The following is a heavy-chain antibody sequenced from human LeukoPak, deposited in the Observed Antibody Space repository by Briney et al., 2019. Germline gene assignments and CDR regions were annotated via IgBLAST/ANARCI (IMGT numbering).Heavy chain of an antibody. V-gene: IGHV4-39*01. J-gene: IGHJ5*02. CDR1: GGSISSRPYY. Sequence: PSETLSLTCTVSGGSISSRPYYWGWVRQPPGKGLEWIGTISYSGTTYYSPSLKSRVTISLDTSKNQFSLKLSSVTAADTAVYYCARQGSFLPDSSSWYRLGRRFVTWFDPWGQGTLVTVSS. D-gene: IGHD6-13*01. CDR3: ARQGSFLPDSSSWYRLGRRFVTWFDP. CDR2: ISYSGTT.